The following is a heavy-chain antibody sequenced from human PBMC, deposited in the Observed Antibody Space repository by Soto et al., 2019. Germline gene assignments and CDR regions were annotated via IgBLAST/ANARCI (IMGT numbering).Heavy chain of an antibody. CDR2: ISYDGSNK. D-gene: IGHD6-19*01. Sequence: PGGSLRLSCAASGFTFSSYGMHWVRQAPGKGLEWVAVISYDGSNKYYADSVKGRFTISRDNSKNTLYLQMNSLRAEDTVVYYCAKDQQWLVLWVFDYWGQGTLVTVSS. CDR3: AKDQQWLVLWVFDY. V-gene: IGHV3-30*18. CDR1: GFTFSSYG. J-gene: IGHJ4*02.